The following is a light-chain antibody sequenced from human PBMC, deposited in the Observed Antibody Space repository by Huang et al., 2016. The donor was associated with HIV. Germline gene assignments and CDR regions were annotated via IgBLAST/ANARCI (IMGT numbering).Light chain of an antibody. J-gene: IGKJ5*01. CDR3: QQYNNWPIT. V-gene: IGKV3-15*01. Sequence: EVVMTQSPAILSVSPGERAALSCRASQSVNTNLAWYQQRPGQAPRLLIHGASTRATVIPARFSGSGSGTVFTLTISSLQSEDFAVYYCQQYNNWPITFGQGTRLEIK. CDR2: GAS. CDR1: QSVNTN.